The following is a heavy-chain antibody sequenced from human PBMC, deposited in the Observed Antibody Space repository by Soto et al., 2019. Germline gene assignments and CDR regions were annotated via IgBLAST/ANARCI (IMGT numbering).Heavy chain of an antibody. CDR1: GGSISSGDYY. Sequence: SETLSLTCTVSGGSISSGDYYWSWIRQPPGKGLEWIGYIYYSGSTYYNPSLKSRVTISVDTSKNQFSLKLSSVTAADTAVYYCARAPGSDAFDIWGQGTMVTVS. CDR2: IYYSGST. V-gene: IGHV4-30-4*01. J-gene: IGHJ3*02. CDR3: ARAPGSDAFDI. D-gene: IGHD3-10*01.